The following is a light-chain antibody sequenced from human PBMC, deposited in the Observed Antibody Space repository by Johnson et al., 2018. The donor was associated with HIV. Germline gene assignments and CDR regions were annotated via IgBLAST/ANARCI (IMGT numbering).Light chain of an antibody. CDR3: GIWDASLSPLYV. Sequence: QSVLTQPPSVSAAPGQRVSISCSGSGSNIGNNYVSWYQQVPGTAHKRLIFDNSRRPSGIPDRFSGSKSGKSATLGITGRRTGDAADYYCGIWDASLSPLYVFGTGTTLTVL. V-gene: IGLV1-51*01. CDR1: GSNIGNNY. J-gene: IGLJ1*01. CDR2: DNS.